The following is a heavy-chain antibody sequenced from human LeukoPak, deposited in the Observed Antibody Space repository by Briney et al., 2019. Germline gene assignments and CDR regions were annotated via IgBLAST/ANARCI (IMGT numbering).Heavy chain of an antibody. CDR3: ATYSSGWPFFDY. J-gene: IGHJ4*02. CDR1: GGSISSYD. D-gene: IGHD6-19*01. CDR2: IYTTGNT. Sequence: SETLPLTCTVSGGSISSYDWSWIRQPAGKGLEWIGRIYTTGNTNYHPSLKSRVTMSVDTSKNQFSLKLGSVTAADTAMYYCATYSSGWPFFDYWGPGTLVTVSS. V-gene: IGHV4-59*10.